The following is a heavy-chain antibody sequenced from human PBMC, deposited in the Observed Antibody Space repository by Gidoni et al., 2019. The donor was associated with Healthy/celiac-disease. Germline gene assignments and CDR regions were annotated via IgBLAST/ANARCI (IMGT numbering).Heavy chain of an antibody. D-gene: IGHD6-13*01. CDR1: GGSISSSSYY. CDR3: ARWSWYDPRFDY. V-gene: IGHV4-39*01. J-gene: IGHJ4*02. CDR2: IYYTGGT. Sequence: QLQLQESGPGLVKPSETLSLTCTVSGGSISSSSYYWGWIRQSPGKGLEWIGSIYYTGGTYYNPSLKSRVTISVDTSKIQFSLKLSSVTAADTAVYYCARWSWYDPRFDYWGQGTLVTVSS.